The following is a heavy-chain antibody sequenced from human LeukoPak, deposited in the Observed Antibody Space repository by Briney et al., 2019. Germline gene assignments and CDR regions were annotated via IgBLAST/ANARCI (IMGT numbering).Heavy chain of an antibody. CDR1: GGSISSYY. CDR2: ISYSGST. Sequence: PSETLSLTCTVSGGSISSYYWSWIRQPPGKGLGWIACISYSGSTKYNPSLKSRVTISVDTSKNQLSLKLSSVTAADTAVYYCAREPGFDSSGYLNWFDPWGQGTLVTVSS. V-gene: IGHV4-59*01. J-gene: IGHJ5*02. CDR3: AREPGFDSSGYLNWFDP. D-gene: IGHD3-22*01.